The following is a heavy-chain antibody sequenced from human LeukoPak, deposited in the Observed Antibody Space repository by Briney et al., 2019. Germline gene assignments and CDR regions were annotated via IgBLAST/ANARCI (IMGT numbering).Heavy chain of an antibody. CDR1: GGSISSYY. CDR2: IYTSGST. Sequence: SETLSLTCTVSGGSISSYYWSWTRQPAGKGLEWIGRIYTSGSTNYNPSLKSRVTMSVDTSKNQFSLKLSSVTAADTAVYYCARDYYDSSGYPLGNAFDIWGQGTMVTVSS. V-gene: IGHV4-4*07. CDR3: ARDYYDSSGYPLGNAFDI. D-gene: IGHD3-22*01. J-gene: IGHJ3*02.